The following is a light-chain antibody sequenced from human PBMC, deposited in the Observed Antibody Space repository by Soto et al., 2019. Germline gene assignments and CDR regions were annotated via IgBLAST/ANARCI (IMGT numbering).Light chain of an antibody. CDR2: DAS. CDR1: QSVSSY. J-gene: IGKJ4*01. CDR3: QHRSNWPPFT. V-gene: IGKV3-11*01. Sequence: EIVLTQSPATLSLSPGERATLSCRASQSVSSYLAWYQQKPGQGPRLLIYDASNRATGIPARFSGSGSGTDFTLTISSLEPDDFAVYYCQHRSNWPPFTFGGGTKVEIK.